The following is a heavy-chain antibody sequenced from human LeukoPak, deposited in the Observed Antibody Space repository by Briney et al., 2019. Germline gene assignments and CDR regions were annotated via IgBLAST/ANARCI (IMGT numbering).Heavy chain of an antibody. CDR3: ARHNPEDSSSSWFDP. Sequence: GESLKISCKGSGYSFSSYWIGWVRQMPGKGLEWMGIIYPGDSDTRYSPSFQGQVTISADKSISTAYLQWSSLKASDSAMYYCARHNPEDSSSSWFDPWGQGTLVTVSS. CDR2: IYPGDSDT. CDR1: GYSFSSYW. D-gene: IGHD6-6*01. J-gene: IGHJ5*02. V-gene: IGHV5-51*01.